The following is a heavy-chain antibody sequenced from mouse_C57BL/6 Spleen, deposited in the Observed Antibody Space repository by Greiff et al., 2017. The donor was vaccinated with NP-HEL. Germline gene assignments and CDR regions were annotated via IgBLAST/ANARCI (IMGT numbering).Heavy chain of an antibody. J-gene: IGHJ2*01. Sequence: VQLQQSGPVLVKPGASVKMSCKASGYTFTDYYMNWVKQSHGKSLEWIGVINPYNGGTSYNQKFKGKATLTVDKSSSTAYMELNSLTSEDSAVYYCARSGTTVVGDYWGQGTTLTVSS. D-gene: IGHD1-1*01. V-gene: IGHV1-19*01. CDR3: ARSGTTVVGDY. CDR2: INPYNGGT. CDR1: GYTFTDYY.